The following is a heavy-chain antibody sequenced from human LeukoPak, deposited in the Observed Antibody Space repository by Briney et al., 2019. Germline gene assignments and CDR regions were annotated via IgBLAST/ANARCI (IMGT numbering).Heavy chain of an antibody. CDR2: ISSSGSTI. Sequence: GGSLRLSCAASGFTFSDYYMSWIRQAPGKGLEWVSYISSSGSTIYYADSVKGRFTISRDNAKNSLYLQMNSLRAEDTAVYYCASSPTSRGLYSGYDYEDYWGQGTLVTVSS. V-gene: IGHV3-11*01. D-gene: IGHD5-12*01. CDR3: ASSPTSRGLYSGYDYEDY. CDR1: GFTFSDYY. J-gene: IGHJ4*02.